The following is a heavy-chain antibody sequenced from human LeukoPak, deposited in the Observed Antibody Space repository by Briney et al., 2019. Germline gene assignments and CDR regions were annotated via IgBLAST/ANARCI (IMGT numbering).Heavy chain of an antibody. J-gene: IGHJ6*03. CDR1: GGGSISTNY. CDR3: ARGDMPTNSYYHYMDV. CDR2: IDYSGST. Sequence: PSETLSLTCNVFGGGSISTNYWNWIRQPPGKRLEWIGYIDYSGSTNFNPSLKSRVTISMDTSKTQFSLKLRSVTAADTAVYYCARGDMPTNSYYHYMDVWGKGTTVTVSS. V-gene: IGHV4-59*01. D-gene: IGHD5-24*01.